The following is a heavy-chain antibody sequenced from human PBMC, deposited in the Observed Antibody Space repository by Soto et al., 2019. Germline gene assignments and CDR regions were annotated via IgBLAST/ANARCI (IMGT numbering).Heavy chain of an antibody. D-gene: IGHD1-1*01. J-gene: IGHJ6*02. CDR1: GYTFTGYY. V-gene: IGHV1-2*02. CDR2: INPNSGGT. Sequence: AAVKVSCKASGYTFTGYYMHWVRQAPGQGLEWMGWINPNSGGTNYAQKFQGRVTMTRDTSISTAYMELSRLRSDDTAVYYCARDPGWTGTSNYCYYYGMDVWGQGTTVTVSS. CDR3: ARDPGWTGTSNYCYYYGMDV.